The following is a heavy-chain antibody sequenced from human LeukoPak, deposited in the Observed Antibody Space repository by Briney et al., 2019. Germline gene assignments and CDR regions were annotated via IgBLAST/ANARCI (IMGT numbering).Heavy chain of an antibody. V-gene: IGHV3-74*01. CDR2: IKYDGSTT. J-gene: IGHJ4*02. CDR1: GFTFSRDW. CDR3: ARMAWRSRPFDY. Sequence: GGSLRLSCAASGFTFSRDWMHWVRQAPGKGLVWVARIKYDGSTTNSADSVKGRFTISRDNAENSVFLQMNNLRVEDTAVYFCARMAWRSRPFDYWGQGILVTVSS. D-gene: IGHD2-2*01.